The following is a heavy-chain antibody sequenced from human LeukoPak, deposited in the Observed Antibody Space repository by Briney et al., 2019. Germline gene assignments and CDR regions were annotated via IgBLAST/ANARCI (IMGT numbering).Heavy chain of an antibody. CDR3: AKTQGAFDI. J-gene: IGHJ3*02. Sequence: PGGSLRLSCAASGFSFDGYGMHWVRQAPGKGLEWVSFIRYDGSNKFYADSVKGRFTISRDNSKNTLYLQMNSLRAEDTAVYYCAKTQGAFDIWGQGTMVTVSS. CDR2: IRYDGSNK. CDR1: GFSFDGYG. V-gene: IGHV3-30*02.